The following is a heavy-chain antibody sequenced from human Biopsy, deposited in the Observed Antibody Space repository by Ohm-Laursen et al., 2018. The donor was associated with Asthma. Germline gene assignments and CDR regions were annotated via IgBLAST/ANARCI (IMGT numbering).Heavy chain of an antibody. D-gene: IGHD6-13*01. V-gene: IGHV3-48*04. Sequence: LSLTCAASGFTFSSYSMNWVRQAPGKGLEWVSYISSSSSTIYYADSVKGRFTISRDNPKKSVYLQLDSLRVEDTAVYYCARGYSTSWYFGYWGQGTVVTVSS. CDR1: GFTFSSYS. CDR3: ARGYSTSWYFGY. J-gene: IGHJ4*02. CDR2: ISSSSSTI.